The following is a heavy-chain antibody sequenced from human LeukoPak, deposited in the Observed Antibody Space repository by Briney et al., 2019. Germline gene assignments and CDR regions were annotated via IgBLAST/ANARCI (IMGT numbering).Heavy chain of an antibody. Sequence: SETLSLTCTVSGGSISSYHWSWIRQPPGKGLEWIGYIYNSGSTNYNPSLKSRVTISMDTSKNQFSLNLSSVTAADTAVYYCARGLWLDHFDYWGQGTLVTVSS. CDR1: GGSISSYH. CDR2: IYNSGST. D-gene: IGHD6-19*01. V-gene: IGHV4-59*01. CDR3: ARGLWLDHFDY. J-gene: IGHJ4*02.